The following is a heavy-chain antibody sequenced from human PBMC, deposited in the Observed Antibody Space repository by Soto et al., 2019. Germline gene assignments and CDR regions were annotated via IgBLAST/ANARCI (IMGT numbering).Heavy chain of an antibody. J-gene: IGHJ4*02. Sequence: QVQLVQSGAEVKKPGSSVKVSCTASGGTFRFYTINWVRQVPGQGLEWMGRIIPMLRMANFAQKFQGRVTMTADETTSTADLDLRRLKTEDTAVYYCATNCGSGSTHVGYWGQGTLVTVSS. V-gene: IGHV1-69*02. D-gene: IGHD3-10*01. CDR3: ATNCGSGSTHVGY. CDR1: GGTFRFYT. CDR2: IIPMLRMA.